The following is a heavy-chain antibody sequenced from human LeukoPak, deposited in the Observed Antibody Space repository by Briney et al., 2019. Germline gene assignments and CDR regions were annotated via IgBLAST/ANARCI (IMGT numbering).Heavy chain of an antibody. CDR1: GFIFSSYA. J-gene: IGHJ4*02. Sequence: GGSLRLSCAASGFIFSSYAMSWVRQAPGKGLEWVSAMSGSGSTYYADSVKGRFTISRDNSKNTLYLQMNSLRAEDTAVYYCAKDLGSSSWYYFDYWGQGTLVTASS. CDR2: MSGSGST. D-gene: IGHD6-13*01. CDR3: AKDLGSSSWYYFDY. V-gene: IGHV3-23*01.